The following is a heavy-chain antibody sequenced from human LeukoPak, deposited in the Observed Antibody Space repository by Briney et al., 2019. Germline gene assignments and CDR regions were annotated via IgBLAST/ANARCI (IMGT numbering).Heavy chain of an antibody. V-gene: IGHV4-59*01. CDR1: GGSISSYY. D-gene: IGHD2-21*02. J-gene: IGHJ4*02. Sequence: SETLSLTCTVSGGSISSYYWSWIRQPPGKGLEWIGYIYYSGCTNYNPSLKSRVTISVDTSKNQFSLKLSSVTAADTAVYYCARTTLAYCGGDCPGHFDYWGQGTLVTVSS. CDR3: ARTTLAYCGGDCPGHFDY. CDR2: IYYSGCT.